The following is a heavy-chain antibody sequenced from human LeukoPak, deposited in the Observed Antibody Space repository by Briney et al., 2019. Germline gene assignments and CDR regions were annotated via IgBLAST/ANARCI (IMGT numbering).Heavy chain of an antibody. CDR2: ISSSSSYI. CDR3: ARDRRERTTTGVFDY. Sequence: GGSLRLSCAASGFTFSSYSMNWVRQAPGKGLEWVSSISSSSSYIYYADSVKGRFTISRNNAKNSLYLQMNSLRAEDTAVYYCARDRRERTTTGVFDYWGQGTLVTVSS. J-gene: IGHJ4*02. V-gene: IGHV3-21*01. CDR1: GFTFSSYS. D-gene: IGHD1-1*01.